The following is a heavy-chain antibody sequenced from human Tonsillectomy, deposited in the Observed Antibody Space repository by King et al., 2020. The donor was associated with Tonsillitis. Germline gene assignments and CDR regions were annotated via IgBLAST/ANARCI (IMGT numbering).Heavy chain of an antibody. J-gene: IGHJ4*02. CDR2: IDPSDSYT. Sequence: QLVQSGAEVKKPGESLRISCKGSGYSFTSYWITWVRQMPGKGLEWMGRIDPSDSYTNYSPSFQGHVTISADKSISTAYLQWSSLKASDTAMYYCARQVGYCGGDCYSDTLDYWGQGTLVTVSS. V-gene: IGHV5-10-1*03. CDR3: ARQVGYCGGDCYSDTLDY. CDR1: GYSFTSYW. D-gene: IGHD2-21*02.